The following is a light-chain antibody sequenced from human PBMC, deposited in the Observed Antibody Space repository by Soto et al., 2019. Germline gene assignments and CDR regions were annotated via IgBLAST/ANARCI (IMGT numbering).Light chain of an antibody. CDR3: SSYAGSSNV. CDR2: EVN. CDR1: SSDVGGYNY. V-gene: IGLV2-8*01. Sequence: QSVRTQPPSASGSPGQSVAISCTGTSSDVGGYNYVSWYQQHPGKAPKLMIYEVNKRPSGVPDRFSGSKSGNTASLPVSGLQAEDEADYYCSSYAGSSNVFGTGTKVTVL. J-gene: IGLJ1*01.